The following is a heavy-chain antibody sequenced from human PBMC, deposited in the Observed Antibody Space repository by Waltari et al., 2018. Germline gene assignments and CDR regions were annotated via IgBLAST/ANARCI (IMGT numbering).Heavy chain of an antibody. CDR2: IYYSGST. Sequence: QVQLQESGPGLVKPSETLSLTCTVSGGSISSYYWSWIRQPPGKGLEWIGYIYYSGSTNYNPSLKSRVTISVDTSKNQFSLKLSSVIAADTAVYYCARSASGSYGAYYYYGMDVWGQGTTVTVSS. CDR3: ARSASGSYGAYYYYGMDV. CDR1: GGSISSYY. D-gene: IGHD1-26*01. V-gene: IGHV4-59*12. J-gene: IGHJ6*02.